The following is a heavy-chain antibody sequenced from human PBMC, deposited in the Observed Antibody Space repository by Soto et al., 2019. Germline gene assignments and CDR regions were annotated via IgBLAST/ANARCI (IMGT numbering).Heavy chain of an antibody. CDR3: ARVAVWGYGMDV. CDR1: GGTFSSYT. Sequence: QVQLVQSGAEVKKPGSSVKVSCKASGGTFSSYTISWVRQAPGQGLEWMGRIIPILGIANYAQKFQGRVTITAHKSTSTAYMELSSLRSADTAVYYCARVAVWGYGMDVWGQGTTVTVSS. CDR2: IIPILGIA. D-gene: IGHD3-16*01. J-gene: IGHJ6*02. V-gene: IGHV1-69*02.